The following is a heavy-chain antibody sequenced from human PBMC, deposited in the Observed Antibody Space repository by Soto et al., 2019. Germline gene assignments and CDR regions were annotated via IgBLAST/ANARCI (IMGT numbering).Heavy chain of an antibody. CDR1: GFTFTKSA. D-gene: IGHD1-26*01. CDR2: IVVGSGNT. Sequence: GASVKVSCKASGFTFTKSAMQWVRQARGQRLEWMGWIVVGSGNTNYAQKFQERVTITRDMSTSTAYMKLSSLRSEDTAVYYCAAAVLVGTTWTDGMGVWGQGTTVTVSS. V-gene: IGHV1-58*02. CDR3: AAAVLVGTTWTDGMGV. J-gene: IGHJ6*02.